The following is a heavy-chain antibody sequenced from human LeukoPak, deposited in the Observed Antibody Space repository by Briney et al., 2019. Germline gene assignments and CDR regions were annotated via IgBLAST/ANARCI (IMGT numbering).Heavy chain of an antibody. Sequence: ASVKVSCKASVYTLVSYGICGVRQAPGQGLEWMGWISPNTGTTYYEQKLQGRVTMTRDTSTSTAYMGLRSLRSDDTAVYYCARETYFCDTSGLNLWYFDLWGRGTLVTVSP. CDR1: VYTLVSYG. D-gene: IGHD3-22*01. CDR2: ISPNTGTT. V-gene: IGHV1-18*01. CDR3: ARETYFCDTSGLNLWYFDL. J-gene: IGHJ2*01.